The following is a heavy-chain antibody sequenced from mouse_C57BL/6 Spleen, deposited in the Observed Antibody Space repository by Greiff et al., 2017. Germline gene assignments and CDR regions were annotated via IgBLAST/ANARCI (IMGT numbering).Heavy chain of an antibody. V-gene: IGHV6-3*01. CDR3: TGRGWLPLAWFAY. CDR2: IRLKSDNYAT. D-gene: IGHD2-3*01. Sequence: EVMLVESGGGLVQPGGSMKLSCVASGFTFSNYWMNWVRQSPEKGLEWVAQIRLKSDNYATHYAESVKGRFTISRDDSNSSVYLQMNNLRAEDTGIYYCTGRGWLPLAWFAYWGRGTLVTVST. CDR1: GFTFSNYW. J-gene: IGHJ3*01.